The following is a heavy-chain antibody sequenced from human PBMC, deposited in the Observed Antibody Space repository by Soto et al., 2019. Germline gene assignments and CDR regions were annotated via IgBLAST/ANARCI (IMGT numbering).Heavy chain of an antibody. V-gene: IGHV5-10-1*01. CDR2: IDPSDSYT. CDR3: ARGSECGYDYGRSGDDH. Sequence: GESLKISCKGSGYSFTSYWISWVRQMPGKGLEWMGRIDPSDSYTNYSPSFQGHVTISADKSISTAYLQWSSLKASDTAMYYCARGSECGYDYGRSGDDHWGQGTLVTVSS. CDR1: GYSFTSYW. D-gene: IGHD5-12*01. J-gene: IGHJ4*01.